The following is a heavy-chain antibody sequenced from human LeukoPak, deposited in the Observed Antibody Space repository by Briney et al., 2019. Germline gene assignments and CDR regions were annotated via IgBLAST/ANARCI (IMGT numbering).Heavy chain of an antibody. J-gene: IGHJ4*02. Sequence: GGSLRLSCAASGFTFSSYSMNWVRQAPGKGLEWVSYISSSDSTIYYAESVKGRFTISRDNAKNSLYLQMNSLRAEDTAVYYCARVLHRRNYDSSVYYGYWGQGTLVTVSS. V-gene: IGHV3-48*01. CDR2: ISSSDSTI. D-gene: IGHD3-22*01. CDR1: GFTFSSYS. CDR3: ARVLHRRNYDSSVYYGY.